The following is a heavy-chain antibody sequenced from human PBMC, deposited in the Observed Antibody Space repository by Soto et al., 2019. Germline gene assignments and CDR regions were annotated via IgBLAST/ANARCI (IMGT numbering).Heavy chain of an antibody. CDR1: GFTFSSYA. J-gene: IGHJ3*02. CDR2: ISGSGGST. CDR3: AKVANYYDSSGPDKAFDI. D-gene: IGHD3-22*01. V-gene: IGHV3-23*01. Sequence: GSLRLSCAASGFTFSSYAMSWVRQAPGKGLEWVSAISGSGGSTYYADSVKGRFTISRDNSKNTLYLQMNSLRAEDTAVYYCAKVANYYDSSGPDKAFDIWGQGTMVTVSS.